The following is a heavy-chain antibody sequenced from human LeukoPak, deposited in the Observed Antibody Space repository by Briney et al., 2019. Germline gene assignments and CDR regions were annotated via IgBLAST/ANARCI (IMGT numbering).Heavy chain of an antibody. V-gene: IGHV3-21*01. CDR2: ISSTSAYI. Sequence: GGSLRLSCAGSGFALKSYSLTWVRPAPGKGLEWVSSISSTSAYIHYADSVKGRFTISRDNVDNVVYLEMNSLGAEDTATYYCARVAVSGPTGWFDSWGQGTLVTVSS. J-gene: IGHJ5*01. D-gene: IGHD2-8*02. CDR1: GFALKSYS. CDR3: ARVAVSGPTGWFDS.